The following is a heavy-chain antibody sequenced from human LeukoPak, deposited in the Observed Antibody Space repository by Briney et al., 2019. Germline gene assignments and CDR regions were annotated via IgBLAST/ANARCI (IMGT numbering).Heavy chain of an antibody. CDR1: GFTFSSYT. V-gene: IGHV3-48*01. CDR3: ARDKDYAFDI. D-gene: IGHD3-16*01. Sequence: GGSLTLSCAASGFTFSSYTMNWIRQAPGEGLEWVSYIISSTSTRSYADSVMGRFTISRDNDKNSLYLQMNSLRPEDTAVYYCARDKDYAFDIWGQGTIVTVSS. CDR2: IISSTSTR. J-gene: IGHJ3*02.